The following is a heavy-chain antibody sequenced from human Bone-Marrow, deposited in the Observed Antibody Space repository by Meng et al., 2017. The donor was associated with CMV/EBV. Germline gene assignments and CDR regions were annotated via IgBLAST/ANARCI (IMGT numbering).Heavy chain of an antibody. V-gene: IGHV3-30*04. CDR3: ARFRSAGYSYGYGRYFDY. CDR1: GFTFSSYA. Sequence: GESLKISCAASGFTFSSYAMHWVRQAPGKGLEWEAVISYDGSNKYYADSVKGRFTISRDNSKNTLYLQMNSLRAEDTAVYYCARFRSAGYSYGYGRYFDYWGQGTLVTVSS. D-gene: IGHD5-18*01. J-gene: IGHJ4*02. CDR2: ISYDGSNK.